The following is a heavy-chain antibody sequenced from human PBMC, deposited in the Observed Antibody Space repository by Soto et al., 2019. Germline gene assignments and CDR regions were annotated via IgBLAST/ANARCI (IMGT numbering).Heavy chain of an antibody. D-gene: IGHD2-21*02. CDR1: GYSFTSYW. Sequence: PGESLKISCKGSGYSFTSYWISWVRQMPWKGLEWMGRIDPSDSYTNYSPSFQGHVTISADKSISTAYLQWSSLKASDTAMYYCASTRHTNCGGDCYSGYYYYGMDVWGQGTTVTVSS. V-gene: IGHV5-10-1*01. CDR3: ASTRHTNCGGDCYSGYYYYGMDV. CDR2: IDPSDSYT. J-gene: IGHJ6*02.